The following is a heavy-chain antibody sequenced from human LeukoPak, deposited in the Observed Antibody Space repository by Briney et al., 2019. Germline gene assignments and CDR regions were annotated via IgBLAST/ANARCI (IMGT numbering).Heavy chain of an antibody. CDR3: ASQGTTRLQH. D-gene: IGHD4-17*01. V-gene: IGHV4-34*01. CDR2: INHSGST. CDR1: VGSFSGYY. Sequence: PSETLSLTCAVYVGSFSGYYWSWIRQPPGKGLEWIGEINHSGSTNYNPSLKSRVTISVDTSKNQFSLKLSSVTAADTAVYYCASQGTTRLQHWGQGTLVTVSS. J-gene: IGHJ1*01.